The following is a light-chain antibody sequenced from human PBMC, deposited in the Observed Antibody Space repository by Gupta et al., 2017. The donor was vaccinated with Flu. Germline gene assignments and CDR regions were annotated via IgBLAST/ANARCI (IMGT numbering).Light chain of an antibody. CDR3: SSYAGSNIVV. CDR2: EVT. CDR1: SSDVGGYDS. J-gene: IGLJ2*01. Sequence: TSSDVGGYDSVSWFQQHPGNAPKLIIYEVTKRPSGVPDRFSGSKSGNTASLTVSGLQAEDEAYYYCSSYAGSNIVVFGGGTKLTVL. V-gene: IGLV2-8*01.